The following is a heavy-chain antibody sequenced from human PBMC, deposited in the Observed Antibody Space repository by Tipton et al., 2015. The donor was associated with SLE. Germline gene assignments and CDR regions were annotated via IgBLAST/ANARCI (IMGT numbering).Heavy chain of an antibody. CDR1: GFIFDDSA. D-gene: IGHD6-19*01. CDR2: VSWNSYQI. CDR3: ATRQGSGWYQSFDY. Sequence: SLRLSCAGSGFIFDDSAMHWVRQAPGKGLEWVSGVSWNSYQIGYGDSVKGRFTISRDNAKNSLYLQMNSLRPEDTALYYCATRQGSGWYQSFDYWGQGALVTVSS. J-gene: IGHJ4*02. V-gene: IGHV3-9*01.